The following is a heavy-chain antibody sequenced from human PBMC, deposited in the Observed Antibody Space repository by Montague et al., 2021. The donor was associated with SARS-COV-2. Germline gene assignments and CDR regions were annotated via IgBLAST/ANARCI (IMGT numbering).Heavy chain of an antibody. V-gene: IGHV2-5*02. Sequence: PALVKPTQTLTLTCTFSGFSFSTSGEGVGWIRQPPGKALEWLALIYWDDDKRYSPSLKSRLTITKDTSKSQVFLTMTNMDPVDTATYYCAHRRGLPVAPGWFDPWGQGTLVTVSS. D-gene: IGHD2-2*01. CDR2: IYWDDDK. CDR3: AHRRGLPVAPGWFDP. CDR1: GFSFSTSGEG. J-gene: IGHJ5*02.